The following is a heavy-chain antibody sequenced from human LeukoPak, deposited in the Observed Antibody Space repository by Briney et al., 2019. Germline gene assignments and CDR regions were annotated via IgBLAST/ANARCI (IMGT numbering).Heavy chain of an antibody. CDR2: ISPSGGST. V-gene: IGHV1-46*01. CDR3: ARDYYDSSGYYFGFDY. D-gene: IGHD3-22*01. CDR1: GYIFTNYY. Sequence: GASVKVSCKASGYIFTNYYMHWVRQAPGQGLEWMGTISPSGGSTTYAQKFQGRVTMTRDTSTSTVYMELSSLRSEDTAVYYCARDYYDSSGYYFGFDYWGQGTLVTVSS. J-gene: IGHJ4*02.